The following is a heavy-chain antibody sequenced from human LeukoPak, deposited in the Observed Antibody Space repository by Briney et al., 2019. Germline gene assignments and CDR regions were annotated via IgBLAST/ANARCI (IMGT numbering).Heavy chain of an antibody. J-gene: IGHJ6*03. Sequence: GSSVKVSCKASGGTFSSYAISWVRQAPGQGLEWMGGIIPIFGTANYAQKFQGRVTITTDESTSTAYMELSSLRSEDTAVYYCASSRRGYCGGDCYKTYYYYYYMDVWGKGTTVTVSS. CDR3: ASSRRGYCGGDCYKTYYYYYYMDV. CDR2: IIPIFGTA. V-gene: IGHV1-69*05. D-gene: IGHD2-21*02. CDR1: GGTFSSYA.